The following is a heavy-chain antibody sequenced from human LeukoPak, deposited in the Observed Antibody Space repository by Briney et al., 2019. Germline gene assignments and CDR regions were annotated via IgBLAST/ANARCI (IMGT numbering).Heavy chain of an antibody. CDR3: ARNDDILTGYYVWFDY. J-gene: IGHJ4*02. Sequence: ASVKVSCKASGYTFTSYGISWVRQAPGQGLEWMGWISAYNGNTNYAQKLQGRVTMTTDTSTSTAYMELRSLRSDDTAVYYCARNDDILTGYYVWFDYWGQGTLVTVSS. D-gene: IGHD3-9*01. V-gene: IGHV1-18*01. CDR2: ISAYNGNT. CDR1: GYTFTSYG.